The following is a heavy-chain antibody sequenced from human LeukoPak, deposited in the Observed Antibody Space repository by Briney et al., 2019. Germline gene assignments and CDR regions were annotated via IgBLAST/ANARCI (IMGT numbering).Heavy chain of an antibody. CDR2: IYYGGST. J-gene: IGHJ6*02. CDR3: ARFCSGGSCPDV. CDR1: VDSISGDL. D-gene: IGHD2-15*01. V-gene: IGHV4-59*07. Sequence: SDTPSLPSAIPVDSISGDLGTCIRQRPGKGLERIGNIYYGGSTRYNPSLKSRVSISVDTSKNQFSLKLTSVTAADTAVYYCARFCSGGSCPDVWGQGTTVSVSS.